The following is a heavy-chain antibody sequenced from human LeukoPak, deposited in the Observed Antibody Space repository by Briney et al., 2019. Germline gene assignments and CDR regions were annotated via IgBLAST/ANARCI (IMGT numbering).Heavy chain of an antibody. Sequence: ASVKVSCKASGYTFTGYYMHWVRQAPGQGLEWMGWINPNSGGTNYAQEFQGRVTMTRDTSISTAYMELSRLRSDDTAVCYCASTPLRFLEWWGFDPWGQGTLVTVSS. CDR1: GYTFTGYY. J-gene: IGHJ5*02. CDR3: ASTPLRFLEWWGFDP. D-gene: IGHD3-3*01. CDR2: INPNSGGT. V-gene: IGHV1-2*02.